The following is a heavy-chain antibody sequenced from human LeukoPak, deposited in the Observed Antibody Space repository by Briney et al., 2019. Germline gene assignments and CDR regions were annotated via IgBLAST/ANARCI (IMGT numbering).Heavy chain of an antibody. CDR3: ARGQTAELTSGWYANY. CDR2: INPNSGGT. V-gene: IGHV1-2*02. Sequence: ASVKVSCKASGYTFTGYYIHWVRQAPGQGLECMGWINPNSGGTKYAQKFQGRVTMTRDTSISTAYVELNSLTSDDTAVYYCARGQTAELTSGWYANYWGQGTLVTVSS. CDR1: GYTFTGYY. J-gene: IGHJ4*02. D-gene: IGHD6-19*01.